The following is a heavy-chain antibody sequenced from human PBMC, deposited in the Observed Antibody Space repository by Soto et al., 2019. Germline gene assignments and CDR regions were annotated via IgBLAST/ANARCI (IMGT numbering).Heavy chain of an antibody. V-gene: IGHV3-7*04. CDR1: GFTFSDYW. CDR3: ARDRGWYRFDF. D-gene: IGHD6-19*01. J-gene: IGHJ4*02. CDR2: IRQDGGET. Sequence: EVQLVESGGGLVQSGGSLRLSCAASGFTFSDYWMAWVRQARGKGLEWVAVIRQDGGETYYVDSLKGRFTISRDNAKNSLYLQLNSLRAEDTAVYYCARDRGWYRFDFWGQGALVTVSS.